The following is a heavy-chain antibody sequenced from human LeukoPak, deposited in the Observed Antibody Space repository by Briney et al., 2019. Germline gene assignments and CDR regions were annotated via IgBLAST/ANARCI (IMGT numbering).Heavy chain of an antibody. CDR3: ARWEIRGTAHQLDY. CDR2: IKEDGSQK. D-gene: IGHD1-7*01. CDR1: GFTLSNHW. V-gene: IGHV3-7*01. J-gene: IGHJ4*02. Sequence: GGSLRLSCAASGFTLSNHWMSWVRQAPGKGLEWVANIKEDGSQKYYLDSVKGRFTISRDNAKNSMYPQMNSLRAEDTAVYYCARWEIRGTAHQLDYWGQGTLVTVSS.